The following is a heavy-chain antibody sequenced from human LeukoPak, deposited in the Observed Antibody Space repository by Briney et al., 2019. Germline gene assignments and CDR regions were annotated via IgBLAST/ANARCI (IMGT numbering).Heavy chain of an antibody. Sequence: SETLSLTCAVYGGSFSGYYWSWIRQPPGKGLEWIGEINHSGSTNYNPSLKSRVTISVDTSKNQFSLKLSSVTAADTAVYYCARDLYADIVATTLNWFDPWGQGTLVTVSS. D-gene: IGHD5-12*01. CDR3: ARDLYADIVATTLNWFDP. J-gene: IGHJ5*02. CDR1: GGSFSGYY. V-gene: IGHV4-34*01. CDR2: INHSGST.